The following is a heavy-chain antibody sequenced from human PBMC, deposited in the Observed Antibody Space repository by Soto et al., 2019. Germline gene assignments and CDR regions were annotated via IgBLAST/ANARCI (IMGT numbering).Heavy chain of an antibody. CDR3: ARALTDFSFDY. CDR2: IYSGGST. J-gene: IGHJ4*02. CDR1: GFTVSSNY. Sequence: EVQLVETGGGLIQPGGSLRLSCAASGFTVSSNYMSWVRQAPGKGLEWVSVIYSGGSTYYADSVKGRFTISRDNSKNTLYLQMNSLRAEDTAVYYCARALTDFSFDYWGQGTLVTVSS. V-gene: IGHV3-53*02.